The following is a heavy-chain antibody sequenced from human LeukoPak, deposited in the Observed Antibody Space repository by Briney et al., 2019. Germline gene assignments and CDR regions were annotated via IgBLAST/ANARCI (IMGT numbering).Heavy chain of an antibody. V-gene: IGHV3-48*01. CDR2: ISSGSSTM. D-gene: IGHD2-2*01. CDR1: GFTFSTYN. Sequence: PGGSLRLSCAVSGFTFSTYNMNWIRQAPGKGLEWVSYISSGSSTMYYADSVKGRFTISRDNAKNALYLQMNFLRAEDTAVYYCARGLIIIVPPATPFDYWGQGTLVTVSS. J-gene: IGHJ4*02. CDR3: ARGLIIIVPPATPFDY.